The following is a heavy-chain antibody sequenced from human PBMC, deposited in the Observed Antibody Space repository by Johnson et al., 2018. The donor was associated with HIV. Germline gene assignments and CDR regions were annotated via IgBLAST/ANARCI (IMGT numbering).Heavy chain of an antibody. V-gene: IGHV3-30*04. D-gene: IGHD3-9*01. CDR2: ISYDGSNK. CDR1: GFTFSSYA. CDR3: AREEGTDILTRGDAFDI. Sequence: QVLLVESGGGVVQTGTSLRLSCAASGFTFSSYAMHWVRQAPGKGLEWVAVISYDGSNKYYADSVKGRFTMSRDNAKKSLYLQMNSLRAEDTAVYYCAREEGTDILTRGDAFDIWGQGTMVTVSS. J-gene: IGHJ3*02.